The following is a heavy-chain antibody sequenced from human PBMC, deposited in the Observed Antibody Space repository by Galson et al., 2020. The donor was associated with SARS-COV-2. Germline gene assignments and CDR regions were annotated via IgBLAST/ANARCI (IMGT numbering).Heavy chain of an antibody. CDR3: AKISYFPDAGSYYNVGTPDY. CDR1: GFTFRSNA. V-gene: IGHV3-23*01. CDR2: ISGSGEYL. J-gene: IGHJ4*02. Sequence: GGSLRLSCAASGFTFRSNAMSWVRQAPGKGLECISSISGSGEYLDYADSVQGRTTISRDNSKNILYLQMNSLKPEDTAMYYCAKISYFPDAGSYYNVGTPDYWGQGTLVTVSS. D-gene: IGHD1-26*01.